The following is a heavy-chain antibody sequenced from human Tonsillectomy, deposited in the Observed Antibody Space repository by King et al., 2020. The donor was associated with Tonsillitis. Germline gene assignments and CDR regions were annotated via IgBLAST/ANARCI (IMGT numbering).Heavy chain of an antibody. CDR1: GFTSSNYA. CDR2: LQSAGDRT. Sequence: VQLVESGGDLVQPGGSLRISCAASGFTSSNYAMSWVRQAPGKGLEWVSSLQSAGDRTFYADSVMGRFTISRDNSKNTGYLQMNSLRAEDTAVYFCAKSTFIYGYGYYFDYWGQGTLVTVSS. D-gene: IGHD2/OR15-2a*01. CDR3: AKSTFIYGYGYYFDY. J-gene: IGHJ4*02. V-gene: IGHV3-23*04.